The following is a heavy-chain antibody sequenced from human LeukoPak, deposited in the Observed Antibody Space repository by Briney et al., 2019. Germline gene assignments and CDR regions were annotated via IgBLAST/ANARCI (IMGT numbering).Heavy chain of an antibody. CDR1: GFTFSSYA. CDR3: AKCGRGQQLALLIPVFDY. V-gene: IGHV3-23*01. Sequence: GGSLRLSCGTPGFTFSSYAMSWVRQAPGKGLEWVSAISGSGGSTYYADSVKGRFTISRDNSKNPLYLQMNSLRAEDTAVYYCAKCGRGQQLALLIPVFDYWGQGTLVTVSS. D-gene: IGHD6-13*01. J-gene: IGHJ4*02. CDR2: ISGSGGST.